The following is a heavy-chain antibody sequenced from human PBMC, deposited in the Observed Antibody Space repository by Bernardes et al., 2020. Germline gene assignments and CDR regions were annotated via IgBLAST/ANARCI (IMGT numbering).Heavy chain of an antibody. CDR1: GFIVSRFS. CDR2: INSRSSVI. D-gene: IGHD3-3*01. CDR3: ARGGGTDFWSGFGMDV. J-gene: IGHJ6*02. V-gene: IGHV3-21*01. Sequence: GSLRLSCAGSGFIVSRFSMNWVRQAPGKGLEWVSSINSRSSVIYYADSVKGRFTISRDNAKNSLILQMNSLRAEDTAVYYCARGGGTDFWSGFGMDVWGQGTTVTVSS.